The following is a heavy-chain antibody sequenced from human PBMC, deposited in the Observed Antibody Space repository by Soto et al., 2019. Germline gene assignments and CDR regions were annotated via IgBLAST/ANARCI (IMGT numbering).Heavy chain of an antibody. J-gene: IGHJ4*02. CDR3: ARGNHLYHY. CDR2: INHSGST. Sequence: SETLSLTCAVYGGSFSGYHWSWIRQPPGKGLEWIGEINHSGSTNYNPSLKSRVTISVDTSKNQFSLKLSSVTAADTAVYYCARGNHLYHYWGQGTLVTVSS. CDR1: GGSFSGYH. V-gene: IGHV4-34*01.